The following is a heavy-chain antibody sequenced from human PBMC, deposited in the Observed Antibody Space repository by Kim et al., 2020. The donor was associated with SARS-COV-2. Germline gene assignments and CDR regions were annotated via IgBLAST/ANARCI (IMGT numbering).Heavy chain of an antibody. CDR1: GGSISSSNW. J-gene: IGHJ4*02. D-gene: IGHD6-19*01. CDR2: IYHSGST. Sequence: SETLSLTCAVSGGSISSSNWWSWVRQPPGKGLEWIGAIYHSGSTNYNPSLKSRVTISVDKSKNQFSLKLSSVTAADTAVYYCARVPSQWLALKDYYFDYWGQGTLVTVSS. CDR3: ARVPSQWLALKDYYFDY. V-gene: IGHV4-4*02.